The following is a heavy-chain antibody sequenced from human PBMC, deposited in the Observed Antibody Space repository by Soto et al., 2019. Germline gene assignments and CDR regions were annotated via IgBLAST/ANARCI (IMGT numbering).Heavy chain of an antibody. V-gene: IGHV3-30*03. CDR2: ISYDGTNK. J-gene: IGHJ4*02. CDR1: GFPFTTYG. Sequence: QVQLVESGGGVVQPGRSLRLSCAASGFPFTTYGMHWVREGPGKGLEGVAVISYDGTNKYYADSVKGRFTISRDNSKTTLYLQMNSLRPEDTALYYCVGGQYYFDNRGQGNLVTVSS. CDR3: VGGQYYFDN. D-gene: IGHD3-10*01.